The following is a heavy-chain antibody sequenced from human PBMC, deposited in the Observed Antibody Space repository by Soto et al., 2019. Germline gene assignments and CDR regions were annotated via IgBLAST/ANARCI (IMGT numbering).Heavy chain of an antibody. Sequence: XVKVSCSASGGTFSSYAISWVRQSPGQGLEWMGGIIPIFGTANYAQKFQGRVTITADESTSTAYMELSSLRSEDTAVYYCARDRTMVRRVIKVGYYYGMDVWGQGTTVTVSS. J-gene: IGHJ6*02. V-gene: IGHV1-69*13. D-gene: IGHD3-10*01. CDR2: IIPIFGTA. CDR1: GGTFSSYA. CDR3: ARDRTMVRRVIKVGYYYGMDV.